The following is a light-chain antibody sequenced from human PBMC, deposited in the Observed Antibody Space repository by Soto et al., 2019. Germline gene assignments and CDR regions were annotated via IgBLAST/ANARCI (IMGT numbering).Light chain of an antibody. Sequence: DIVMSQSPDSLAVSLGERATINCRSSQSILHSSTSRNYLAWYQQKPGQPLRLLFYWASTRASGVPDRFSASGSATDFTLTISTLQAEDVAVYHCQQYYRTPPTFGQGTKVEIK. CDR2: WAS. CDR3: QQYYRTPPT. V-gene: IGKV4-1*01. CDR1: QSILHSSTSRNY. J-gene: IGKJ1*01.